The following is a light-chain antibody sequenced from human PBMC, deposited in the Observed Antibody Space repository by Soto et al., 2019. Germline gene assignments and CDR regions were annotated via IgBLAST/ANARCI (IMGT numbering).Light chain of an antibody. Sequence: EIVLTHSPATLSLSPGERATLSCRASQSISIYLAWYQQKPGQAPRLLIYDASNRATGIPDRFSGSGSGTDFTLTISSLEPEDFAVYYCQQTVNFGQGTRLEIK. CDR1: QSISIY. J-gene: IGKJ5*01. CDR3: QQTVN. CDR2: DAS. V-gene: IGKV3-11*01.